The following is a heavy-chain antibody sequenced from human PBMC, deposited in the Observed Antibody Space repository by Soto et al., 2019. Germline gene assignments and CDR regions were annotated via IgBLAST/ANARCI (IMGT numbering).Heavy chain of an antibody. CDR3: AHKGPEDWPLDY. J-gene: IGHJ4*02. CDR2: IYWDDSK. D-gene: IGHD3-9*01. V-gene: IGHV2-5*02. CDR1: GFSLSTSGVG. Sequence: QITLKESGPTLVNPTQPPTLPCAFSGFSLSTSGVGVGWIRQPPGKALEWLAVIYWDDSKHYSPSLRSRLTITKDTSKNQVVLTMTNMDPMDTGTYYCAHKGPEDWPLDYWGQGTLVTVSS.